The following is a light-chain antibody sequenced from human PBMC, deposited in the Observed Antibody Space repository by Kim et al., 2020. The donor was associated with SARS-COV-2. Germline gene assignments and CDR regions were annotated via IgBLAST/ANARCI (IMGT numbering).Light chain of an antibody. CDR2: WAS. J-gene: IGKJ4*01. Sequence: DIVMTQSPDSLAVSLGERATINCKSSQSILYSSNNKNYVAWYQQKPGQPPKLLIYWASTRESGVPDRFSGSGSGTDFTLTISSLQAEDVAVYYCHQYYSIPPYTFGGWTKVDIK. CDR1: QSILYSSNNKNY. V-gene: IGKV4-1*01. CDR3: HQYYSIPPYT.